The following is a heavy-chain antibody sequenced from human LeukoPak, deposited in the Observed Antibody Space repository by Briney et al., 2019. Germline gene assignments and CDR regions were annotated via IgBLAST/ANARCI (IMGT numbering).Heavy chain of an antibody. J-gene: IGHJ4*02. CDR2: IDIDGTGT. CDR3: GTVFDH. CDR1: GFTFTNYW. V-gene: IGHV3-74*01. Sequence: GALRLSCAASGFTFTNYWMHWVRQAPGKGLVWVSRIDIDGTGTSYADSVKGRFTISRDNAKNTVSLQMNSLKAGDTAVYYCGTVFDHWGPGILVTVSS.